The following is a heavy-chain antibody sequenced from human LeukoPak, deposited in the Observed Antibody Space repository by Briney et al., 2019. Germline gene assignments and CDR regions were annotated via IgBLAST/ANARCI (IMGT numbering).Heavy chain of an antibody. CDR2: IYPDGSDT. CDR1: GYSFTTYW. V-gene: IGHV5-51*01. Sequence: GESLKISCKGSGYSFTTYWIGWVRQMPGKGLELMGIIYPDGSDTRYSPSFQGQVTISADKSISTAYLQWSSLKASDTAMYYCARLAYCGGDCYRTTRGYFQYWGQGTLVTVSS. J-gene: IGHJ1*01. D-gene: IGHD2-21*02. CDR3: ARLAYCGGDCYRTTRGYFQY.